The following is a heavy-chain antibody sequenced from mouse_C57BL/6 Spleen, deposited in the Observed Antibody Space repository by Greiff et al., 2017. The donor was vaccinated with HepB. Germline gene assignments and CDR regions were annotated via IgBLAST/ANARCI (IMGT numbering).Heavy chain of an antibody. CDR2: IYPGDGDT. J-gene: IGHJ2*01. Sequence: VKLVESGPELVKPGASVKISCKASGYAFSSSWMNWVKQRPGKGLEWIGRIYPGDGDTNYNGKFKGKATLTADKSSSTAYMQLSSLTSEDSAVYFCARVRLGRGGFDYWGQGTTLTVSS. V-gene: IGHV1-82*01. CDR1: GYAFSSSW. CDR3: ARVRLGRGGFDY. D-gene: IGHD4-1*01.